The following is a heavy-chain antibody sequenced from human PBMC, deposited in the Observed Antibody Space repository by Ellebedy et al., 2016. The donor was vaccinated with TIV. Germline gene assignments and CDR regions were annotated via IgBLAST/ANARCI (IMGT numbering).Heavy chain of an antibody. Sequence: AASVKVSCKASGYTFTSCSITWVRQAPGQGLEWMARISANTGNTDYAQKFQGRVSVTTDTSTNTAYMELRSLRSDDTAVYYCVRDQRHDDILTAPRRPRGAQHYYYGMDVWGQGTTVTVSS. CDR2: ISANTGNT. CDR3: VRDQRHDDILTAPRRPRGAQHYYYGMDV. CDR1: GYTFTSCS. D-gene: IGHD3-9*01. J-gene: IGHJ6*02. V-gene: IGHV1-18*04.